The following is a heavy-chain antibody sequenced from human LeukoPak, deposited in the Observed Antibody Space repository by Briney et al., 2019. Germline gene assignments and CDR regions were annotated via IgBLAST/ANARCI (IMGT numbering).Heavy chain of an antibody. CDR1: GYTFTSYY. CDR3: AREGMATMGDAFDI. CDR2: INPSGGST. J-gene: IGHJ3*02. V-gene: IGHV1-46*01. Sequence: ASVKVSCKASGYTFTSYYMHWVRQAPAQGLAWMGIINPSGGSTSYAQKFQGRVTMTRDMSTSTVYMELSSLRSEDTAVYYCAREGMATMGDAFDIWGQGTMVTVSS. D-gene: IGHD5-24*01.